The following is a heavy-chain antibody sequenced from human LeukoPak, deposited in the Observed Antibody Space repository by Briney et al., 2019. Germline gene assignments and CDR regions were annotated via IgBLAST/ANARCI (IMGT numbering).Heavy chain of an antibody. D-gene: IGHD3-22*01. CDR2: ISTSTKTI. CDR3: ARAYYRDSSAYYIFDY. V-gene: IGHV3-11*01. J-gene: IGHJ4*02. CDR1: GFSFSDYY. Sequence: PGGSLRLSCAASGFSFSDYYMTWIPQAPGKRLEWISYISTSTKTIYYSDSVKGRFTISRDNAKNSLYLQMDGLRAEDTAVYYCARAYYRDSSAYYIFDYWGQGTLVTVSS.